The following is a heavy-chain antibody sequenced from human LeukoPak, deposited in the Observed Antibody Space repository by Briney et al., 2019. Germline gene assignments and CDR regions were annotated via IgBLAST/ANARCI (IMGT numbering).Heavy chain of an antibody. CDR2: ISSSSSYI. D-gene: IGHD6-19*01. CDR3: AGGYSSGWSNY. J-gene: IGHJ4*02. V-gene: IGHV3-21*01. CDR1: GFTFSSYS. Sequence: SGGSLRPSCAASGFTFSSYSMNWVRQAPGKGLEWVSSISSSSSYIYYADSVKGRFTISRDNAKNSLYLQMNSLRAEDTAVYYCAGGYSSGWSNYWGQGTLVTVSS.